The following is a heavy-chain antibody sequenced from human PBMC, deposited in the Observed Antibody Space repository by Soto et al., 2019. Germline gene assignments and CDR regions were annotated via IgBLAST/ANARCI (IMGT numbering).Heavy chain of an antibody. CDR2: TYYRSRWYS. CDR1: GDTVSSNSVA. CDR3: ARSEEDSDYYYYGMDV. Sequence: QVQLQQSGPGLVKPSQTLSLTCVGSGDTVSSNSVAWHWVRQPPSRGLEWLGRTYYRSRWYSDYAVSVRSRIDINADTSKNQVSLQLNSVTPEDTAVYYCARSEEDSDYYYYGMDVWGQGTTVTVSS. J-gene: IGHJ6*02. V-gene: IGHV6-1*01. D-gene: IGHD2-15*01.